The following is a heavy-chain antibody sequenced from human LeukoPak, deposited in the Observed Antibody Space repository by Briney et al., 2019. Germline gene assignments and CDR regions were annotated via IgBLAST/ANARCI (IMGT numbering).Heavy chain of an antibody. CDR2: ISSNGGST. V-gene: IGHV3-64D*06. CDR1: GFTFSNYA. CDR3: VSPSYGSGSYELDY. Sequence: GGSLRLSCSASGFTFSNYAMHWVRQAPGKGLEYVSSISSNGGSTYYADSVKGRFTISRDDSKNTLYLQMSSLRAEDTAVYYCVSPSYGSGSYELDYWGQGTLVTVSS. J-gene: IGHJ4*02. D-gene: IGHD3-10*01.